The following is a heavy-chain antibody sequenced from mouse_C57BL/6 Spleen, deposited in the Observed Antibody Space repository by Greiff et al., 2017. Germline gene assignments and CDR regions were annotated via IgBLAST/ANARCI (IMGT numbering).Heavy chain of an antibody. CDR3: AKDWDRYFDV. CDR1: GYAFSSSW. Sequence: QVQLQQSGPELVKPGASVKISCKASGYAFSSSWMNWVKQRPGKGLEWIGRISPGDGDTNYNGKFKGKDTLTADKSSSTAYMQLSSLTSDDSAVYFCAKDWDRYFDVWGTGTTVTVSS. D-gene: IGHD4-1*01. V-gene: IGHV1-82*01. J-gene: IGHJ1*03. CDR2: ISPGDGDT.